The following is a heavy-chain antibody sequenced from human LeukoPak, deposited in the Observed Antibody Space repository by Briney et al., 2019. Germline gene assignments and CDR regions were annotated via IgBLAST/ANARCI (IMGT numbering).Heavy chain of an antibody. CDR2: IYHSGSGST. Sequence: SETLSLTCTVSGGSISSGGHSWSWIRQPPGKGLEWIGYIYHSGSGSTYYNPSLKSRLTISIDKSKNQFSLKLNSVTAADTAMYYCASGGYYRLDPWGQGTLVTVSS. V-gene: IGHV4-30-2*01. CDR1: GGSISSGGHS. CDR3: ASGGYYRLDP. D-gene: IGHD3-3*01. J-gene: IGHJ5*02.